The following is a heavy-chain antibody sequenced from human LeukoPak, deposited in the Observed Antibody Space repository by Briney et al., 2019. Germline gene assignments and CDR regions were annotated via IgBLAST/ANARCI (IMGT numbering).Heavy chain of an antibody. Sequence: GRSLRLSCAASGFTFDDYAMHWVRQAPGKGLEWVSGISWNSGSIGYADSVKGRFTISRDNAKNSVYLQMDSLRAEDTAVYYCARGFGGYCSSTSCLVTIDYWGQGSPVTVSS. V-gene: IGHV3-9*01. D-gene: IGHD2-2*01. CDR1: GFTFDDYA. CDR2: ISWNSGSI. CDR3: ARGFGGYCSSTSCLVTIDY. J-gene: IGHJ4*02.